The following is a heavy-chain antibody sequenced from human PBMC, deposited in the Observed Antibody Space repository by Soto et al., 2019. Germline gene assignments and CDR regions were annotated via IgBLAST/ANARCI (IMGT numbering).Heavy chain of an antibody. J-gene: IGHJ4*02. CDR3: ARQARIQPGGDY. Sequence: PGESLKISCKGSGYSFTIYCISWVLQMPGKGLEWMGRIDPSDSYTNYSPSFQGHVTISADKSISTAYLQWSSLKASDTAMYYCARQARIQPGGDYWGQGTLVTVS. D-gene: IGHD5-18*01. CDR1: GYSFTIYC. V-gene: IGHV5-10-1*01. CDR2: IDPSDSYT.